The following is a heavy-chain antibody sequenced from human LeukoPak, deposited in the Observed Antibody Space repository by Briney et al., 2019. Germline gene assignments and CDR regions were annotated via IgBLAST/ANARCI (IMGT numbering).Heavy chain of an antibody. CDR1: GYTFTGYY. CDR2: MNPNSGNT. V-gene: IGHV1-8*03. CDR3: ARGTQYYYDSSNWFDP. J-gene: IGHJ5*02. Sequence: ASVKVSCKASGYTFTGYYMHWVRQATGQGLEWMGWMNPNSGNTGYAQKFQGRVTITRNTSISTAYMELSSLRSEDTAVYYCARGTQYYYDSSNWFDPWGQGTLVTVSS. D-gene: IGHD3-22*01.